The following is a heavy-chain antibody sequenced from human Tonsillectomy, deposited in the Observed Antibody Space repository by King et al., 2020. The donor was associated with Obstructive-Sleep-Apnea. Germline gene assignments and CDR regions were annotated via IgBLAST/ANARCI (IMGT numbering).Heavy chain of an antibody. D-gene: IGHD5-18*01. Sequence: VQLVESGGGLVQPGGSLRFSCAASGFTFRRNAMSWVRQAPGKLLSWVSGMSGVGGSTYYDDSVKGRFTISRDNSKNPLYLQMNSLRAEDTAVYYCAKDPSAMVTSHGYFDYWGQGTLVTVSS. CDR2: MSGVGGST. J-gene: IGHJ4*02. V-gene: IGHV3-23*04. CDR1: GFTFRRNA. CDR3: AKDPSAMVTSHGYFDY.